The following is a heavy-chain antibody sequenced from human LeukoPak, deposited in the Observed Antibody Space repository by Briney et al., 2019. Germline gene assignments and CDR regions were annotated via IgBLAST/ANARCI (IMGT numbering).Heavy chain of an antibody. CDR1: GGSISSSNRY. V-gene: IGHV4-39*01. J-gene: IGHJ4*02. Sequence: ASETLSLTCTVSGGSISSSNRYWGWMRQPPGKGLEWIGSIYYSGSTYYNPSLKSRVTISVDTSKNQFSLKLRSATAADTAVYYCARHRGYYGSGSKVDYWGQGTLVTVSS. CDR2: IYYSGST. D-gene: IGHD3-10*01. CDR3: ARHRGYYGSGSKVDY.